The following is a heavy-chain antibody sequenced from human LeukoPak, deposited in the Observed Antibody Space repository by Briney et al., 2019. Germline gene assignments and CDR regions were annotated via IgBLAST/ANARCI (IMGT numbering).Heavy chain of an antibody. CDR2: IYYSGST. CDR3: AKRDDSGGNLVDL. D-gene: IGHD3-22*01. J-gene: IGHJ4*02. Sequence: PSEALSLTCTVSGGSIRSGSHYWAWIRQPPGKGLEWIGSIYYSGSTYYNPSLENRVTISIDTSKNHFSLKLSSLSAADTSVYYCAKRDDSGGNLVDLWGQGTLVTVS. CDR1: GGSIRSGSHY. V-gene: IGHV4-39*02.